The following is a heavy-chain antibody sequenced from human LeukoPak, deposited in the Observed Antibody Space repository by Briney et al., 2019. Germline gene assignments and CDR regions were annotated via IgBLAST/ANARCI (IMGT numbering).Heavy chain of an antibody. D-gene: IGHD2-21*02. CDR2: IYWNGDQ. Sequence: KESGPTLVKHTQMCWPTPAFSGVAFTTSGVGVGWIRQPPGKALEWLAVIYWNGDQRYSPSLTSRLTITKDSSKNQVVLTRTYMEPVNTGTYYFTHGSGYCGGDCSAYWGQGTLVTVSS. CDR1: GVAFTTSGVG. J-gene: IGHJ4*02. V-gene: IGHV2-5*01. CDR3: THGSGYCGGDCSAY.